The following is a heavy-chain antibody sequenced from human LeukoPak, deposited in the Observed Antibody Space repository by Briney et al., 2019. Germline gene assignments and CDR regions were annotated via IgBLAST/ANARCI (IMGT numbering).Heavy chain of an antibody. CDR3: ARLVRGVNDY. D-gene: IGHD3-10*01. CDR1: GGSISSSSYY. J-gene: IGHJ4*02. V-gene: IGHV4-39*01. Sequence: SETLSLTCTVSGGSISSSSYYWGWIRQPPGKGLEWIGSIYYSGSTYYNPSLKSRVTISVDTSKNQFSLKPSSVTAADTAVYYCARLVRGVNDYWGQGTLVTVSS. CDR2: IYYSGST.